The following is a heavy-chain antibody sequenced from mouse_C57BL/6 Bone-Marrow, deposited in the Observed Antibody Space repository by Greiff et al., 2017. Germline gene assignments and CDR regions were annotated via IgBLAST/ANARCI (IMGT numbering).Heavy chain of an antibody. J-gene: IGHJ2*01. V-gene: IGHV3-8*01. CDR2: ISYSGST. D-gene: IGHD1-1*01. Sequence: EVQLLESGPGLAKPSQSLSLSCSVSGYSITSDYWNWVRKFPGKKLEYMGYISYSGSTYNNTSHNSRISITRDTSKNQYYRQLNSVPTEDTATYYGARSPVGARGYFDYWGQGTTLTVSS. CDR3: ARSPVGARGYFDY. CDR1: GYSITSDY.